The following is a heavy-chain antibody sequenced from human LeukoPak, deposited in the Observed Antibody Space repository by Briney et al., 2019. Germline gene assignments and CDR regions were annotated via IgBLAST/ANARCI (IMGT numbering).Heavy chain of an antibody. CDR2: ISSSGSTI. CDR1: GFTFSDYY. V-gene: IGHV3-11*04. D-gene: IGHD2-2*01. CDR3: ASLGYCSSTSCYLRWIAYYYYYMDV. Sequence: GGSLRLSCAASGFTFSDYYMSWIRQAPGKGLEWVSYISSSGSTIYYADSVKGRFTISRDNAKNSLYLQMNSLRAEDTAVYYCASLGYCSSTSCYLRWIAYYYYYMDVWGKGTTVTVSS. J-gene: IGHJ6*03.